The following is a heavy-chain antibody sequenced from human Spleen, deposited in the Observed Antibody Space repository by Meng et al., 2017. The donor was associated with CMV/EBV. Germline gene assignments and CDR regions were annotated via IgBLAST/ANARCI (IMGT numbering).Heavy chain of an antibody. CDR3: ARTRIAAAGRTYYFDY. CDR1: GFSLSTSGMR. Sequence: SGPTLVKPTQTLTLTGTFSGFSLSTSGMRVSWIRQPPVKALEWLARIDWDDDKFYSTSLKTRLNLSKDTSKTQLVLTIANMDPVDTATYYCARTRIAAAGRTYYFDYWGQGTLVTVSS. D-gene: IGHD6-13*01. CDR2: IDWDDDK. V-gene: IGHV2-70D*14. J-gene: IGHJ4*02.